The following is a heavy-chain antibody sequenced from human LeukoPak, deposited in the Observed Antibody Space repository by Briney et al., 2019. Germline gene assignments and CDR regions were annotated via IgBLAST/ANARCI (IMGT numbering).Heavy chain of an antibody. V-gene: IGHV3-23*01. CDR3: AKRLRDGYNYFAFDI. Sequence: GGSLRLSCAASGFTFSSYGMSWVRQAPGKGLEWVSAISGSGGSTYYADSVKGRFTISRDNSKNTLYLQMNSLRAEDTAVYYCAKRLRDGYNYFAFDIWGQGTMVTVSS. D-gene: IGHD5-24*01. J-gene: IGHJ3*02. CDR2: ISGSGGST. CDR1: GFTFSSYG.